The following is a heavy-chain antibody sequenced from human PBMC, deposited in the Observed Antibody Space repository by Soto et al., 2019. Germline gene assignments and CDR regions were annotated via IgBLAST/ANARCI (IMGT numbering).Heavy chain of an antibody. Sequence: SQTLSLTCTVSGGSISSGGYYWSWIRQHPGKGLEWIGYIYYSGSTYYNPSLKSRVTISVDTSKNQFSLKLSSVTAADTAVYYCARDPYYYDSSGYYYVSWGQRTMDTVSA. D-gene: IGHD3-22*01. V-gene: IGHV4-31*03. J-gene: IGHJ5*02. CDR3: ARDPYYYDSSGYYYVS. CDR1: GGSISSGGYY. CDR2: IYYSGST.